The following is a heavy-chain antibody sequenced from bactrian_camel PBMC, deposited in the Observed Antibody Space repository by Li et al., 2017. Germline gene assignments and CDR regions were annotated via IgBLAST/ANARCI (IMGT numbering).Heavy chain of an antibody. CDR1: GHIFNQYC. J-gene: IGHJ4*01. D-gene: IGHD5*01. Sequence: VQLVESGGGSVQAGGSLRLSCTASGHIFNQYCMGWFRQAPGKEREGVAALDRHGGTRYEDSVRGRFTISIDNAKYILYLQMDSLKDEDTVVYYCAAGSERSGWAFLSAAAFPYWGKGTQVTVS. V-gene: IGHV3S53*01. CDR2: LDRHGGT. CDR3: AAGSERSGWAFLSAAAFPY.